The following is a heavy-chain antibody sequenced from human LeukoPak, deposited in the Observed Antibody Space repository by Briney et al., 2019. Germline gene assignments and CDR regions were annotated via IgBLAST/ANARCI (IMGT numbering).Heavy chain of an antibody. J-gene: IGHJ4*02. Sequence: GASVKVSCKASGYTFTGYYIHWVRQAPGQGLEWMGIINPTGGSTRYAQRFQGRVTMTRDTSTNTVYMELSSLRSEDTAVYYCARGGFTDRSGYYYWGQGTLVTVSS. CDR3: ARGGFTDRSGYYY. CDR1: GYTFTGYY. V-gene: IGHV1-46*01. D-gene: IGHD3-22*01. CDR2: INPTGGST.